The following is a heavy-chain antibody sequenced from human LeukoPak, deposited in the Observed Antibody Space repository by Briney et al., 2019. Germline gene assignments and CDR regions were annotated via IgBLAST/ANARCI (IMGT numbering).Heavy chain of an antibody. CDR1: GFTFSSYD. Sequence: QAGGSLRLSCAASGFTFSSYDMNWVRQAPGKGLEWVSFISSSSSYIYYADSLKGRFTISRDNAKNSLYLQMNSLRAEDTAVYYCARDIFSSGYRGSHDYWGQGTLVTVSS. D-gene: IGHD3-22*01. CDR3: ARDIFSSGYRGSHDY. CDR2: ISSSSSYI. V-gene: IGHV3-21*01. J-gene: IGHJ4*02.